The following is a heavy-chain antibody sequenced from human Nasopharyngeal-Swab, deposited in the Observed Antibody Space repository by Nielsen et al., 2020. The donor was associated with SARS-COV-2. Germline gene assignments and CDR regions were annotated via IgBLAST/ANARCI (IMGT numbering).Heavy chain of an antibody. D-gene: IGHD1-26*01. CDR1: GGSISSTNW. Sequence: SETLSLTCAVSGGSISSTNWWSWVRQPPGKGLEWIGEIYHSGNTNYNPSLKSRVTISVDKSKNQFSLKLSSVTAADTAVYYCARDIGGGSYSLHAFDMWGQGTMVTVSS. CDR2: IYHSGNT. V-gene: IGHV4-4*02. CDR3: ARDIGGGSYSLHAFDM. J-gene: IGHJ3*02.